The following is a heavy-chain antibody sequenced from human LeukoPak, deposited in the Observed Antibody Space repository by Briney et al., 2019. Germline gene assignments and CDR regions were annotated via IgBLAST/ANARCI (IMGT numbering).Heavy chain of an antibody. CDR1: GFTFSSYA. Sequence: GGSLRLSRAASGFTFSSYAMSWVRQAPGKGLEWVSAISGSGGSTYYADSVKGRFTISRDNSKNTLYLQMNSLRAEDTAVYYCAKSHYGDYEHFDYWGQGTLVTVSS. J-gene: IGHJ4*02. D-gene: IGHD4-17*01. V-gene: IGHV3-23*01. CDR2: ISGSGGST. CDR3: AKSHYGDYEHFDY.